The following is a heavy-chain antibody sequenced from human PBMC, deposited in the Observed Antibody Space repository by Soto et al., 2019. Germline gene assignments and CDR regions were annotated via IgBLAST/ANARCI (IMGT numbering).Heavy chain of an antibody. D-gene: IGHD6-13*01. CDR1: GFTFSSYG. J-gene: IGHJ4*02. V-gene: IGHV3-30*18. Sequence: PGGSLRLSCAASGFTFSSYGMHWVRQAPGKGLEWVAVISYDGSNKYYADSVKGRFTISRDNSKNTLYLQMNSLRAEDTAVYYCAKSGSRIAQYFDYWGQGTLVTVSS. CDR2: ISYDGSNK. CDR3: AKSGSRIAQYFDY.